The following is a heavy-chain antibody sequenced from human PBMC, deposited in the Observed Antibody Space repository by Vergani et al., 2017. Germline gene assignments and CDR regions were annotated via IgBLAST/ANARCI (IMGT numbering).Heavy chain of an antibody. D-gene: IGHD1-1*01. CDR2: LYPGDSDT. CDR1: GYSFTSYW. CDR3: ARGVALYNWNDGDAFDI. J-gene: IGHJ3*02. V-gene: IGHV5-51*01. Sequence: EVQLVQSGAEVKTPGESLTISCKGSGYSFTSYWIGWVRQMPGKGLEWMGFLYPGDSDTRYSPSFQGQVTISADKSISTAYLQWSSLKASDTAMYYCARGVALYNWNDGDAFDIWGQGTMVTVSS.